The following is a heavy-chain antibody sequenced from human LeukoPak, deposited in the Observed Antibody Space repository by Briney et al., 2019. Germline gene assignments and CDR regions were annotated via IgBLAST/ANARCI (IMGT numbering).Heavy chain of an antibody. CDR3: AAGFRSEFIYFYLHV. Sequence: PGGSLRLSCAVSGLSVADTYMAWVRQAPGKGLEWVATLYIAGESYYADSVRGRFNISRDNSENTLYLQMTTVRDDDTAIYYYAAGFRSEFIYFYLHVWGKGTPVTVSS. V-gene: IGHV3-53*01. CDR2: LYIAGES. D-gene: IGHD1-14*01. J-gene: IGHJ6*03. CDR1: GLSVADTY.